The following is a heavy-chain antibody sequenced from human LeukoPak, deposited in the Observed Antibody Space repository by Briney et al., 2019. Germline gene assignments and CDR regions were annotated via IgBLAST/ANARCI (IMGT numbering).Heavy chain of an antibody. CDR3: AKVALGKYYDILTGKSAFDI. J-gene: IGHJ3*02. CDR1: GFTFSSYW. Sequence: GGSLRLSCAASGFTFSSYWMSWVRQTPGKGLEWVANTKQDGSDIKYVDSVKGRFTISRDNAKNLLSLQMNSLRAEDTAVYYCAKVALGKYYDILTGKSAFDIWGQGTMVTVSS. V-gene: IGHV3-7*03. CDR2: TKQDGSDI. D-gene: IGHD3-9*01.